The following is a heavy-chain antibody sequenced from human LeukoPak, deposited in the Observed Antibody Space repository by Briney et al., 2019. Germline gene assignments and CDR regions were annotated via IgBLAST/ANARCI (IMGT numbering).Heavy chain of an antibody. CDR3: ASRYFDWPRDWFDP. J-gene: IGHJ5*02. CDR1: GGSVSSGSYY. V-gene: IGHV4-61*01. Sequence: ASETLSLTCTVSGGSVSSGSYYWSWIRQPPGKGLEWNGYIYYSGSTNYNPSLKSRVTISVDTSKNQFSLKLSSVTAADTAVYYCASRYFDWPRDWFDPWGQGTLVTVSS. D-gene: IGHD3-9*01. CDR2: IYYSGST.